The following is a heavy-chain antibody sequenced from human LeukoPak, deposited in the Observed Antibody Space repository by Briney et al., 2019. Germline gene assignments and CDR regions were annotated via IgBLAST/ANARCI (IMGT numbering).Heavy chain of an antibody. CDR2: MNPDSGNT. CDR1: GYTFTDYD. CDR3: ARCQTSRAPYNCFDP. V-gene: IGHV1-8*03. J-gene: IGHJ5*02. Sequence: GASVKVSCKASGYTFTDYDINWVRQATGQGLEWMGWMNPDSGNTGYTQKFQGRLTITRNTSISTAYMELNSLTSEDTAVYYCARCQTSRAPYNCFDPWGQGTLVTVSP.